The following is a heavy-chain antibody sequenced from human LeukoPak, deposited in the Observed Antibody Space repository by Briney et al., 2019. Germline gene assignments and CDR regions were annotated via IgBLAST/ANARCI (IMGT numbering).Heavy chain of an antibody. J-gene: IGHJ3*02. CDR2: MNPNSGNT. D-gene: IGHD3-16*02. CDR3: ARQSYVWGNYRSDDALDI. Sequence: ASVKVSCKASGYTFTSYDINWVRQATGQGLEWMGWMNPNSGNTGYAQKFQGRVTITRNTSISTAYMELSSLRPEDTAVYYCARQSYVWGNYRSDDALDIWGQGTMVTVSS. V-gene: IGHV1-8*03. CDR1: GYTFTSYD.